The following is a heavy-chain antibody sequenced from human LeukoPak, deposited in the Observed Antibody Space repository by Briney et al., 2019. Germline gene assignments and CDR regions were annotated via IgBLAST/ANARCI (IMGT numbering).Heavy chain of an antibody. Sequence: SETLSLTCTVSGGSISHFWGWIRQPPGKGVEWIGSIHYTGNTHYNASLKSRVAMSVDTSKNQFSLKLSSMTAADTAVYYCARHFSLGAFDIWGQGTMVSVSS. D-gene: IGHD3-16*01. CDR2: IHYTGNT. CDR1: GGSISHF. J-gene: IGHJ3*02. CDR3: ARHFSLGAFDI. V-gene: IGHV4-39*01.